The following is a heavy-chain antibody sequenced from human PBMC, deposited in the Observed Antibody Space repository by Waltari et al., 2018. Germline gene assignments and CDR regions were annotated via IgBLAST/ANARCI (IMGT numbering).Heavy chain of an antibody. CDR2: IYYSGST. CDR1: GGSISSYY. D-gene: IGHD6-6*01. Sequence: QVQLQESGPGLVKPSETLSLTCTVSGGSISSYYWSWIRQPPGKGLEWIGYIYYSGSTNYNPSLKSRVTISVDTSKNQCSLKLSSVTAADTAVYYCARKVGSSSYYYYGMDVWGQGTTVTVSS. CDR3: ARKVGSSSYYYYGMDV. V-gene: IGHV4-59*01. J-gene: IGHJ6*02.